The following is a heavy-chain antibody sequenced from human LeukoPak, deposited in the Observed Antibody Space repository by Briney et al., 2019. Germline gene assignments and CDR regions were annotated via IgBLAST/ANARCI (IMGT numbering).Heavy chain of an antibody. CDR2: ISSDGNTK. CDR3: ARRRIVGSTDDAFDI. V-gene: IGHV3-30-3*01. D-gene: IGHD1-26*01. CDR1: GFTFSSYA. J-gene: IGHJ3*02. Sequence: GRSLRLSCAASGFTFSSYAMHWVRQAPGKGLEWAAVISSDGNTKYYAVSVKGRFTISRDNSNNTLYLQMNSLRADDTAIYYCARRRIVGSTDDAFDIWGQGTMVTLSS.